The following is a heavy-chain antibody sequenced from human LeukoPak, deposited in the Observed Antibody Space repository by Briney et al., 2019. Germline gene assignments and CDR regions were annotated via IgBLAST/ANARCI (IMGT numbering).Heavy chain of an antibody. V-gene: IGHV3-64D*09. CDR3: VKDLREGYSGLFDY. Sequence: QSGGSLRLSCSASGFTFTNSAMHWVRQAPGKGLEYVSSISSHGGSTYYADSVRGRFTISRDNSKNTLYLKMRSLRAEDTSVYYCVKDLREGYSGLFDYWGQGTLVTVSS. CDR2: ISSHGGST. D-gene: IGHD5-24*01. CDR1: GFTFTNSA. J-gene: IGHJ4*02.